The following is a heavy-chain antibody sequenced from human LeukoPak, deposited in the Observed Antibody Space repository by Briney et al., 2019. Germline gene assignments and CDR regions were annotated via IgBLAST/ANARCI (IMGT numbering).Heavy chain of an antibody. D-gene: IGHD5-18*01. CDR1: GGSVSSGSYY. CDR2: IYNSGTT. J-gene: IGHJ4*01. CDR3: AGGARGYSYG. Sequence: PSETLSLTCNVSGGSVSSGSYYWSWIRQPPGKGLEWIGYIYNSGTTNYNPSLKSRVTISVDSSKNQFSLKLTSVTAADTAVYYCAGGARGYSYGWGQGTLVTVSS. V-gene: IGHV4-61*01.